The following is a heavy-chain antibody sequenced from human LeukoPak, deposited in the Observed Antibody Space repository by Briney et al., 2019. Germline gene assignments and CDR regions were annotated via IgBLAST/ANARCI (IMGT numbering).Heavy chain of an antibody. CDR2: ISTYNNNT. CDR1: GYTFSNYD. CDR3: ARSISSEGDNWFDP. V-gene: IGHV1-18*01. D-gene: IGHD6-6*01. J-gene: IGHJ5*02. Sequence: ASVKVSCKASGYTFSNYDISWVRQAPGQGLEWMGWISTYNNNTNYAQKLQGRVTMTTDTFTSTAYMELRSLRSDDTAVYYCARSISSEGDNWFDPWGQGTLVTVSS.